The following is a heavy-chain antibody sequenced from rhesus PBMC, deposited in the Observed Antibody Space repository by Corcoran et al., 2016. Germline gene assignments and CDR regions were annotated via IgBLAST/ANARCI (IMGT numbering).Heavy chain of an antibody. J-gene: IGHJ4*01. D-gene: IGHD3-34*01. CDR1: GGSISDRYR. CDR3: ARVYWGDYFDY. V-gene: IGHV4S10*01. Sequence: QVQLQESGPGVGQPSETLSLTCAVSGGSISDRYRWSWIRQPPGKGLEWIGYIYGSSTSTNYNPSLKSRVTISKDTSKNQFSLKLSSVTAADTAVYYCARVYWGDYFDYWGQGVLVTVSS. CDR2: IYGSSTST.